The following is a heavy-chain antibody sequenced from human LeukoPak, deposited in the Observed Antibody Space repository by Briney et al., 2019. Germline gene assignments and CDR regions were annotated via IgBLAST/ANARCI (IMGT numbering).Heavy chain of an antibody. V-gene: IGHV4-59*01. CDR3: ARTTEGGYSHGYFYYYYMDV. Sequence: ASETLSLTCTVSGGSISSYYWSWIRQPPGKGLEWIGFIYYSGSTNYKSSLKSRVTISVDTSKNQFSLKLSSVTAADTAVYYCARTTEGGYSHGYFYYYYMDVWGKGTTVTISS. J-gene: IGHJ6*03. CDR1: GGSISSYY. D-gene: IGHD5-18*01. CDR2: IYYSGST.